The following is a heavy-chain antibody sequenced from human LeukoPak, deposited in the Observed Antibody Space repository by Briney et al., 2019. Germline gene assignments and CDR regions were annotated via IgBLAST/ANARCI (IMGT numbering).Heavy chain of an antibody. Sequence: GRSLRLSCAASGFTFSSYGMHWVRQAPGKGLEWVAVIWYDGSNEYYADSVKGRFTISRDNYKNTLYLQMNSLRAEDTAVYYLARDQVWFGTDYFDQRGPGTLVTVSS. J-gene: IGHJ4*02. CDR1: GFTFSSYG. D-gene: IGHD3-10*01. V-gene: IGHV3-33*01. CDR2: IWYDGSNE. CDR3: ARDQVWFGTDYFDQ.